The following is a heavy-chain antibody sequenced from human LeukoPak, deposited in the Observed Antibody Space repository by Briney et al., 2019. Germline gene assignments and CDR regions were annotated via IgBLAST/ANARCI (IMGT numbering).Heavy chain of an antibody. J-gene: IGHJ5*02. V-gene: IGHV1-18*01. Sequence: ASVKVSCKASGYTFTSYGIIWVRQAPGQGLEWMGWISAYNGNTNYAQKLQGRVTMTTDTSTSTAYMELRSLRSDDTAVYYCARDPMTYYDILTGSDNWFDPWGQGTLVTVSS. CDR3: ARDPMTYYDILTGSDNWFDP. D-gene: IGHD3-9*01. CDR2: ISAYNGNT. CDR1: GYTFTSYG.